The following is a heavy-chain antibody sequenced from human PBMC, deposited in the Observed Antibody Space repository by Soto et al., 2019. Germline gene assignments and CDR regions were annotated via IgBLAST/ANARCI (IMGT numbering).Heavy chain of an antibody. V-gene: IGHV1-18*01. CDR2: ISAYNGNT. CDR3: ARIYCSGGSCHFDY. Sequence: ASVKVSCKASVYTFTSYGISWVRQAPGQGLEWMGWISAYNGNTNYAQKLQGRVTMTTDTSTSTAYMELRSLRSDDTAVYYCARIYCSGGSCHFDYWGQGTLVTVSS. D-gene: IGHD2-15*01. J-gene: IGHJ4*02. CDR1: VYTFTSYG.